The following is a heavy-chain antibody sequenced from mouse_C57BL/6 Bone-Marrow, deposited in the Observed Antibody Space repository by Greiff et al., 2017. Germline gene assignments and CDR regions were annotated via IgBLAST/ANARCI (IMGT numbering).Heavy chain of an antibody. J-gene: IGHJ2*01. V-gene: IGHV1-53*01. Sequence: QVQLQQPGTELVKPGASVKLSCKASGYTFTSYWMHWVKQRPGQGLEWIGNINPSNGGTNYNEKFKSKATLTVDKSSSTAYRQLSSLTSEDSAVYYCARGLTGFDYVDYWGQGTTLTVSA. D-gene: IGHD4-1*01. CDR1: GYTFTSYW. CDR3: ARGLTGFDYVDY. CDR2: INPSNGGT.